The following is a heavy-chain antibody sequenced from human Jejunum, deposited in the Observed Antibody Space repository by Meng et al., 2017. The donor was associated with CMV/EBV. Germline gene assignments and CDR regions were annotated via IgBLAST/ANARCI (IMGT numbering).Heavy chain of an antibody. J-gene: IGHJ5*02. V-gene: IGHV4-39*07. D-gene: IGHD3-3*01. Sequence: GGSVFITTYYWGWVRQPPGKGLEWIGSVYYSGDTYYSPSLKSRVTISIDTSKNHFSLKLTSVTAADTAVYFCARSFWSAPYNWFDPWGQGTLVTVSS. CDR3: ARSFWSAPYNWFDP. CDR1: GGSVFITTYY. CDR2: VYYSGDT.